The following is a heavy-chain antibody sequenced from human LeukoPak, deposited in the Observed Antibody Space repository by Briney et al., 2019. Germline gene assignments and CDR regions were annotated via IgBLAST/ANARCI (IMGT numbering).Heavy chain of an antibody. Sequence: PGGSLRLSCAASEFTFSTYAMHWVRQAPGKGPEWVAVISRDGLDTYYADSVRGRFTISRDNSMDTLYLQMNSLRAEDTAVYYCARASRDWLFRTYNWFDPWGQGTLVTVSS. V-gene: IGHV3-30*04. D-gene: IGHD3/OR15-3a*01. CDR1: EFTFSTYA. J-gene: IGHJ5*02. CDR3: ARASRDWLFRTYNWFDP. CDR2: ISRDGLDT.